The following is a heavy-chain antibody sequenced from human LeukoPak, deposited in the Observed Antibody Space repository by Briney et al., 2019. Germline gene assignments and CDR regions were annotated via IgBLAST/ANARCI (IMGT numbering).Heavy chain of an antibody. CDR3: APKQWRAPPPAS. V-gene: IGHV3-74*01. Sequence: PGGSLRLSCAASGFTFSKYWMLWVRQAPGKGLESVSRINTDGTVTTYADSVKGRFTVSRDNADNTMFLQMNSVRDEDPAVYYCAPKQWRAPPPASWGQGTPVTVSS. J-gene: IGHJ5*02. CDR1: GFTFSKYW. D-gene: IGHD6-19*01. CDR2: INTDGTVT.